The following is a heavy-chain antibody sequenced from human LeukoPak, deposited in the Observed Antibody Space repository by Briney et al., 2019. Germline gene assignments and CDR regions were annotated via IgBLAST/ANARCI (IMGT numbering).Heavy chain of an antibody. D-gene: IGHD4-17*01. Sequence: PGGSLRLSCAASRFTFSSYAISWVRQAPGKGLEWISAITSSSSYTFYADSVKGRFTISRDNSKNTLYLQMNSLRAEDTAVYYCAKVPRSVTTAFYWGQGTLVTVSS. J-gene: IGHJ4*02. CDR3: AKVPRSVTTAFY. CDR2: ITSSSSYT. V-gene: IGHV3-23*01. CDR1: RFTFSSYA.